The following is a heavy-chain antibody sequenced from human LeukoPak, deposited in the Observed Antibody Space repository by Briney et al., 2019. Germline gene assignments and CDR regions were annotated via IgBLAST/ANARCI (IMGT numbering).Heavy chain of an antibody. CDR3: ARDGYSSSWRYAFDI. D-gene: IGHD6-13*01. V-gene: IGHV3-21*01. CDR2: ISSSSSYI. CDR1: GFTFSSYS. J-gene: IGHJ3*02. Sequence: GGSLRLSCAASGFTFSSYSMNWVRQAPGKGLEGVSSISSSSSYIYYADSVKGRFTISRDNAKNSLYLQMNSLRAEDTAVYYCARDGYSSSWRYAFDIWGQGTMVTVSS.